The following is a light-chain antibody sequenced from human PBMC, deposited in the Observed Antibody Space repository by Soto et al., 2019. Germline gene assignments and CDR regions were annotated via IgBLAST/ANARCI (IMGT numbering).Light chain of an antibody. J-gene: IGKJ1*01. Sequence: DIHMTQSPSTLSGSVGDRVTITCRASQTISSWLAWYQQKPGKAPKLLIYKASTLKSGVPSRFSGSGSGTEFTLTISSLPPDDFATYYCQHYNSYSEAFGQGTKVELK. CDR3: QHYNSYSEA. CDR2: KAS. V-gene: IGKV1-5*03. CDR1: QTISSW.